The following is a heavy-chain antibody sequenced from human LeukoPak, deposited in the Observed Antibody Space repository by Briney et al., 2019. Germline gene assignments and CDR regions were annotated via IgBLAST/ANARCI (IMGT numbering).Heavy chain of an antibody. CDR2: ITSGSTNI. J-gene: IGHJ4*02. D-gene: IGHD1-7*01. Sequence: QSGGSLRLSCAASGFTFSSYTMNWVRQAPGKGLEWVSYITSGSTNIHYADSVKGRFTISRDNAKNSLYLQMNSLRAEDTAVYYCARENYPMLYYFDYWGRGTLATVSS. V-gene: IGHV3-48*04. CDR3: ARENYPMLYYFDY. CDR1: GFTFSSYT.